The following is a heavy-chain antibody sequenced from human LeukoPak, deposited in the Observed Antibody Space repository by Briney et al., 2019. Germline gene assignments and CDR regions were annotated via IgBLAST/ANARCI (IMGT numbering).Heavy chain of an antibody. CDR3: ASLMRAEGLFSFDP. CDR2: ISYDGSNK. D-gene: IGHD2-21*01. Sequence: GGSLRLSCAASGFTFSSYAMHWVRQAPGRGLEWVAVISYDGSNKYYADSVKGRFTISRDNSKNTLYLQMNSLRAEDTAVYYCASLMRAEGLFSFDPWGQGTLVTVSS. J-gene: IGHJ5*02. CDR1: GFTFSSYA. V-gene: IGHV3-30-3*01.